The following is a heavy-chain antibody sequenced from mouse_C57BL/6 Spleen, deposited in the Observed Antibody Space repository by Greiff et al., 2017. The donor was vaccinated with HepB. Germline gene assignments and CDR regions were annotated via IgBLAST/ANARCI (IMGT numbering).Heavy chain of an antibody. CDR1: GYTFTDYE. CDR2: IDPETGGT. Sequence: VQVVESGAELVRPGASVTLSCKASGYTFTDYEMHWVKQTPVHGLEWIGAIDPETGGTAYSQKFKGKAILTADKSSSTAYMELRSLTSEDSAVYYCTRRDPWFAYWGQGTLVTVSA. CDR3: TRRDPWFAY. J-gene: IGHJ3*01. V-gene: IGHV1-15*01.